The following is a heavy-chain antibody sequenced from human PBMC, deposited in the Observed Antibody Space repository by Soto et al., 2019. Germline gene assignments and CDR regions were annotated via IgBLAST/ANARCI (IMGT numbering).Heavy chain of an antibody. D-gene: IGHD3-10*01. CDR3: AKSFRSGLPWFGELSTVDY. CDR1: GFTFSSYA. CDR2: ISDSGDRT. Sequence: EVQVLESGGGLVQPGGSLRLSCAASGFTFSSYAMSWVRQAPGKGLEWVSAISDSGDRTYYTDSVKGRFTISRDNSKHTLYLQMNSLRAEDTAVYYCAKSFRSGLPWFGELSTVDYWGQGTLVTVSS. J-gene: IGHJ4*02. V-gene: IGHV3-23*01.